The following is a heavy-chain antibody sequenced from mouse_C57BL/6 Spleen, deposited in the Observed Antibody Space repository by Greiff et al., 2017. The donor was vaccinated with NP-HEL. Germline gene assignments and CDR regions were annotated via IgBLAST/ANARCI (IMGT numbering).Heavy chain of an antibody. CDR1: GYTFTSYW. V-gene: IGHV1-72*01. D-gene: IGHD2-1*01. CDR3: ERWGRLLGAMDY. CDR2: IDPKSGGT. Sequence: QVQLQQPGAELVKPGASVQLSCKASGYTFTSYWMHWVKQRPGRGLEWIGRIDPKSGGTKYNEKFKSKATLTVDKPSSTAYLQLSSLTSEDSAVYYCERWGRLLGAMDYWGQGTSVTVSS. J-gene: IGHJ4*01.